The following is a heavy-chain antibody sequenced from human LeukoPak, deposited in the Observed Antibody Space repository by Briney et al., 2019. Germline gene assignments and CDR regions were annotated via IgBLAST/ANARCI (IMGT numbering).Heavy chain of an antibody. D-gene: IGHD3-10*01. CDR2: IKSETDGGTI. CDR3: AKDQGLLWFGELLAD. Sequence: GGSLRLSCAASGFTFSNAWMSWVRQAPGKGLEWIVRIKSETDGGTIDYAAPVKGRFTISRDDSKDTLYLQMNSLRAEDTAVYYCAKDQGLLWFGELLADWGQGTLVTVSS. CDR1: GFTFSNAW. J-gene: IGHJ4*02. V-gene: IGHV3-15*01.